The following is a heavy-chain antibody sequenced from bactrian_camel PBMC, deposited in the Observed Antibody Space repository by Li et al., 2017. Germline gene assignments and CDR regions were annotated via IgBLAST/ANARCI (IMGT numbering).Heavy chain of an antibody. CDR1: GYTSSPIC. J-gene: IGHJ4*01. V-gene: IGHV3-3*01. D-gene: IGHD1*01. CDR3: AAARTCSDWQFGTKY. Sequence: HVQLVESGGGSVQAGGSLRLSCVASGYTSSPICMGWFRQAPGKEREAVARIYSSGVAPYYADSVKGRFTISQHNAKNTVYMQMNHLRPEDTAIYYCAAARTCSDWQFGTKYWGQGTQVTVS. CDR2: IYSSGVAP.